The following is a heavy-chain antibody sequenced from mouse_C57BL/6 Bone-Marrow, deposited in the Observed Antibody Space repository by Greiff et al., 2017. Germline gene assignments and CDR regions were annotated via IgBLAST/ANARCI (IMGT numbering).Heavy chain of an antibody. Sequence: QVQLQQSGAELARPGASVKLSCQASGYTFTSYGISWVKQRTGQGLEWIGAIYPRSGNTYYTEKFKGKATLTADKSSSTAYMVLRSLTSADSAVYFCARGGQLRPYYFDYWGQGTTLTVSS. CDR1: GYTFTSYG. D-gene: IGHD3-2*02. J-gene: IGHJ2*01. V-gene: IGHV1-81*01. CDR2: IYPRSGNT. CDR3: ARGGQLRPYYFDY.